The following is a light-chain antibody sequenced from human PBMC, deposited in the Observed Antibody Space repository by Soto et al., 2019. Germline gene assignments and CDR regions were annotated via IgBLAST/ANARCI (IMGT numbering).Light chain of an antibody. CDR3: LQHNNYPRT. CDR2: GAS. CDR1: QNIRTH. J-gene: IGKJ1*01. Sequence: EIVLTQSPATLSLSPGERATLSCKASQNIRTHLAWYLQKPGQPPRLPIFGASNRATGIPARFSGSGSGTDFTLTISSLEPEDCGLYYCLQHNNYPRTFGQGTKVEIK. V-gene: IGKV3-11*01.